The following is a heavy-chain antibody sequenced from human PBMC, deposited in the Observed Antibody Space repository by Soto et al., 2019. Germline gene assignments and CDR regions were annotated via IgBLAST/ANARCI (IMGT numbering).Heavy chain of an antibody. D-gene: IGHD3-22*01. CDR3: ARGRWL. J-gene: IGHJ4*02. Sequence: SETLSLTCAVYGGSFSGNFWSWIRQPPGKGLEWIGEVNDSGSTNYHPSLKSRVTISVGTSKNQFSLKLSSVTAADTAVYYCARGRWLWGQGTLVTVSS. CDR1: GGSFSGNF. V-gene: IGHV4-34*01. CDR2: VNDSGST.